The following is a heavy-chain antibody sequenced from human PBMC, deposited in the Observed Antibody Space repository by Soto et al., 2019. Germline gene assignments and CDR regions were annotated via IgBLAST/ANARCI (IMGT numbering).Heavy chain of an antibody. CDR3: AKYKGDSSSWRGDFDY. CDR1: GFTFYDYA. J-gene: IGHJ4*02. CDR2: ISWNSGSI. Sequence: EVQLVESGGGLVQPGRSLRLSCAASGFTFYDYAMHWVRQAPGKGLEWVSGISWNSGSIGYADSVKGRFTISRDNAKNSLDLQVNSLRAEDTALYYCAKYKGDSSSWRGDFDYWGQGTLVTVSS. V-gene: IGHV3-9*01. D-gene: IGHD6-13*01.